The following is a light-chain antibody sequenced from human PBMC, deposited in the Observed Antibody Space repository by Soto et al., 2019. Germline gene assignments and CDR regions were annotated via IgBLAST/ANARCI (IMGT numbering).Light chain of an antibody. CDR1: QSVSSSY. CDR2: GAS. Sequence: EIVLTQSPGTLSLSPGERATLSCRASQSVSSSYLAWYQQKPGQAPRLLIYGASTRATGIPERFSGSGSGTDFTLTISRLEPEDFAVYYCQQYRFSTRTFGQGTKVDIK. J-gene: IGKJ1*01. CDR3: QQYRFSTRT. V-gene: IGKV3-20*01.